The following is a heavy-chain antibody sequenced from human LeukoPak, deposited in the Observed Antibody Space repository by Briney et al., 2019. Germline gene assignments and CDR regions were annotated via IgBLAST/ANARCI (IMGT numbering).Heavy chain of an antibody. D-gene: IGHD6-19*01. CDR3: ARATTQQWLLRHWFDP. CDR2: IYYSGSI. Sequence: SETLSLTCTVSGGSISSSSYYWGWIRQPPGKGLQWIGSIYYSGSIYYNPSLKSRFTISVDTSKNQFSLKLSSVTAADTAVYYCARATTQQWLLRHWFDPWGQGTLVTVSS. CDR1: GGSISSSSYY. J-gene: IGHJ5*02. V-gene: IGHV4-39*01.